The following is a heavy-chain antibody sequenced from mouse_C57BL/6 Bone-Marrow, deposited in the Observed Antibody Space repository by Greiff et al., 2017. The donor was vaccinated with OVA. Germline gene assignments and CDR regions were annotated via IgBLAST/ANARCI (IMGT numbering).Heavy chain of an antibody. Sequence: VKLQESGPGLVQPSQSLSITCTVSGFSLTSYGVHWVRQSPGKGLEWLGVIWSGGSTDYNAAFISRLSISKDNSKSQVFFKMNSLQADDTAIYYCASFYYDYDAYWGQGTLVTVSA. V-gene: IGHV2-2*01. J-gene: IGHJ3*01. CDR1: GFSLTSYG. CDR2: IWSGGST. D-gene: IGHD2-4*01. CDR3: ASFYYDYDAY.